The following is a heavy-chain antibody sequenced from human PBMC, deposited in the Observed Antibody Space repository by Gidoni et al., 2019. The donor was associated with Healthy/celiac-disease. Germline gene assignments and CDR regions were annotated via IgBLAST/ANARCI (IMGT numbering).Heavy chain of an antibody. CDR2: ISAYNGNT. J-gene: IGHJ6*02. Sequence: QVQLVQSGAEVKKPGASVTVSCKASGYTFTSYGISWVRQAPGQGLEWIGWISAYNGNTNDAQKLQGRVTMTTDTSTSTAYMELRSLRSDDTAVYYCARSADALKNYYYGMDVWGQGTTVTVSS. CDR1: GYTFTSYG. V-gene: IGHV1-18*01. CDR3: ARSADALKNYYYGMDV.